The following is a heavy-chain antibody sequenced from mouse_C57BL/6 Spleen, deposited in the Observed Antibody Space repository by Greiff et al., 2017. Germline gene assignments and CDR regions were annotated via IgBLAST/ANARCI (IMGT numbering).Heavy chain of an antibody. J-gene: IGHJ3*01. CDR2: IDPENGDT. CDR3: TVWGLRRGSWFAY. CDR1: GFNIKDDY. Sequence: VQLQQSGAELVRPGASVKLSCTASGFNIKDDYMHWVKQRPEQGLEWIGWIDPENGDTEYASKFQGKATITADTSSNTAYLQLSSLTSADTAVYYCTVWGLRRGSWFAYWGQGTLVTVSA. D-gene: IGHD3-1*01. V-gene: IGHV14-4*01.